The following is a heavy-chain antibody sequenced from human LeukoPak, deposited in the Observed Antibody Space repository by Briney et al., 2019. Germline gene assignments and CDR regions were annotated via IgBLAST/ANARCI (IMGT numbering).Heavy chain of an antibody. J-gene: IGHJ4*02. D-gene: IGHD4-17*01. CDR1: GGTLNSYA. Sequence: SVKVSCKASGGTLNSYAISWVRQAPGQGLEWMGRIIPVLDMANHAEEFQARVTITADKSTSTAYMELSSLRSEDTAIYYCARDRLDYGDSYTLDSWGQGTLVTVSS. V-gene: IGHV1-69*04. CDR2: IIPVLDMA. CDR3: ARDRLDYGDSYTLDS.